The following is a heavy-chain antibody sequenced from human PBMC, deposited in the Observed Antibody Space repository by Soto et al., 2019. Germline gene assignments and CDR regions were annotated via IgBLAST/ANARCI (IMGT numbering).Heavy chain of an antibody. CDR1: GFTFSSYD. CDR3: ARDLRGYGANGFYYNGMDV. Sequence: PGGSLRLSCAASGFTFSSYDMHWVRQATGKGLEWVSTIGTAGDTYYPDSVKGRFTISRENAKNSLHLQLKSLRAGDTAVYYCARDLRGYGANGFYYNGMDVWGQGTTVTVSS. J-gene: IGHJ6*02. CDR2: IGTAGDT. D-gene: IGHD4-17*01. V-gene: IGHV3-13*01.